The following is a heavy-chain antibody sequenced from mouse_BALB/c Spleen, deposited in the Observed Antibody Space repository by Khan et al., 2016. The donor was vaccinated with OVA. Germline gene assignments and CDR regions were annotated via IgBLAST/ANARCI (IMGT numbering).Heavy chain of an antibody. CDR1: GFDFSRYW. V-gene: IGHV4-1*02. CDR3: ARPYRYDGRAWFAY. Sequence: EVELVESGGGLVQPGGSLKLSCAASGFDFSRYWMNWVRQAPGKGLEWIGEINPDSSTINYTPFIKDKFIISRDNAKNTLYLQMNKVRSEDTALYFCARPYRYDGRAWFAYWGQGTLVTVS. CDR2: INPDSSTI. J-gene: IGHJ3*01. D-gene: IGHD2-14*01.